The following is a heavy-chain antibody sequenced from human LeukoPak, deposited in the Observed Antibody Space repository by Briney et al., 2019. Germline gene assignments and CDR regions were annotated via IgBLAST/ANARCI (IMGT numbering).Heavy chain of an antibody. D-gene: IGHD3-22*01. J-gene: IGHJ4*02. CDR2: INHSGST. Sequence: PSETLSLTCAVYGGSFSGYYWSWIRQPPGKGLEWIGEINHSGSTNYNPSLKSRVTISVDTSKNQFSLKLSSVTAADTAVYYCARDLYYDSSGYPQYYFDYWGQGTLVTVSS. CDR3: ARDLYYDSSGYPQYYFDY. CDR1: GGSFSGYY. V-gene: IGHV4-34*01.